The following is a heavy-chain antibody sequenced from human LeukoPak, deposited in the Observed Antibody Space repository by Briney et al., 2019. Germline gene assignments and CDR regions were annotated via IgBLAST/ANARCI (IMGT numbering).Heavy chain of an antibody. D-gene: IGHD6-13*01. Sequence: ASVKVSCKASGYTFTSYDINWVRQATGQGLEWMGWMNPNSGNTGYAQKFQGRVTMTRNTSISTAYMELSSLRSEDTAVYYCARGMAAAGTPNELDAFDIWGQGTMVTVSS. CDR3: ARGMAAAGTPNELDAFDI. CDR1: GYTFTSYD. J-gene: IGHJ3*02. V-gene: IGHV1-8*01. CDR2: MNPNSGNT.